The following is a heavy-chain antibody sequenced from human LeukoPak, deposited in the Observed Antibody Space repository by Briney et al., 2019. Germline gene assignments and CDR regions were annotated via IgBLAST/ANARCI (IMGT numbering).Heavy chain of an antibody. CDR1: GGSISNYY. D-gene: IGHD6-19*01. V-gene: IGHV4-59*01. CDR2: IYYSGNT. Sequence: SSETLSLTCTVSGGSISNYYWRWIRQPPGKGLEGIGYIYYSGNTNYNPSLKSRVTISVDTSKNQFSLKLSSVTAADTAVYYCVRENYSSGWYGMIDYWGQGTLVTVSS. CDR3: VRENYSSGWYGMIDY. J-gene: IGHJ4*02.